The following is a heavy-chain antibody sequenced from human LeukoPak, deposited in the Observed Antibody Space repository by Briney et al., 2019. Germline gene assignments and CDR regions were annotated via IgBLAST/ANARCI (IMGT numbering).Heavy chain of an antibody. D-gene: IGHD5-18*01. V-gene: IGHV4-39*01. Sequence: PSETLSLTCTVSGGSIRSSSYYWGWIRQPPGKGLEWIGSIDYSGSNYYNPSLKSRLTISVDTSKNQFSLKLSSVTAADTAVYYCATGSRYSHGYFDYWGQGTLVTVSS. J-gene: IGHJ4*02. CDR2: IDYSGSN. CDR1: GGSIRSSSYY. CDR3: ATGSRYSHGYFDY.